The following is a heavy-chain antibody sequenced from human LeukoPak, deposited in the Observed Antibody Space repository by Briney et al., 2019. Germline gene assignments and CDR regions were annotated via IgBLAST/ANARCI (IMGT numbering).Heavy chain of an antibody. CDR1: GFTFSSYW. J-gene: IGHJ4*02. D-gene: IGHD3/OR15-3a*01. V-gene: IGHV3-74*01. CDR2: INSDESST. CDR3: VRGTGYLLLDF. Sequence: GGSLRLSCAASGFTFSSYWMHWVRQAPGKGLVWVSRINSDESSTNYADSVKGRFTISRDNAKNTLYLHMNSLRAEDTVVYYCVRGTGYLLLDFWGQGTLVTVSS.